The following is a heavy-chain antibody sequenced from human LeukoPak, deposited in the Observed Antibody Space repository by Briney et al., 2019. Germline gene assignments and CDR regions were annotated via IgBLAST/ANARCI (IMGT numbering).Heavy chain of an antibody. CDR3: ARGRGLAATGY. CDR1: GGSISSSSYY. Sequence: PSETLSLTCTVSGGSISSSSYYWGWIRQPPGKGLEWIGSIYYSGSTYYNPSLKSRVTISVDTSKNQFPLKLSSVTAADTAVYYCARGRGLAATGYWGQGTLVTVSS. J-gene: IGHJ4*02. V-gene: IGHV4-39*01. D-gene: IGHD2-15*01. CDR2: IYYSGST.